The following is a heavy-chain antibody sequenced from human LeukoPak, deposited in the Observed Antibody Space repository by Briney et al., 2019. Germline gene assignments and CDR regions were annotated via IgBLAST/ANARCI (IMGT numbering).Heavy chain of an antibody. Sequence: PGGSLRLSCAASGFTFSSYGMHWVRQAPGKGLEWVAVIWYDGSNKYYADSVKGRFTISRDNSKNTLYLQMNSLRAEDAAVYYCARDILSRENSCFDYWGQGTLVTVSS. V-gene: IGHV3-33*01. CDR1: GFTFSSYG. D-gene: IGHD2-2*01. CDR3: ARDILSRENSCFDY. CDR2: IWYDGSNK. J-gene: IGHJ4*02.